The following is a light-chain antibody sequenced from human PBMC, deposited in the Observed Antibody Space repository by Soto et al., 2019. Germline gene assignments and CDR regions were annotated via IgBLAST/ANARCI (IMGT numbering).Light chain of an antibody. CDR3: CSYVGNSAWV. CDR2: DGS. Sequence: QSVLTQPASVSGSPGQSITISCTGTSSYVGSYNLVSWYQQHPGKAPKLLIYDGSKRPSGVSNRFSESKSGNTASLTISGLQAEDEADYYCCSYVGNSAWVFGSGTKVTVL. V-gene: IGLV2-23*01. J-gene: IGLJ1*01. CDR1: SSYVGSYNL.